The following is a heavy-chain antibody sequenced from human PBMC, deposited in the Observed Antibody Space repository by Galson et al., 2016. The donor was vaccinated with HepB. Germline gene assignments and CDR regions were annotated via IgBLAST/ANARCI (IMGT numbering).Heavy chain of an antibody. D-gene: IGHD3-16*01. CDR3: VIGSHNYDDSPVYHDY. Sequence: VKVSCKASGYSFTDYYMHWVQQAPGKGLEWMGFVDPEDGKTKYAQKFPGRVTITADTSTDTVYMELSSLTSEDTAVYFCVIGSHNYDDSPVYHDYWGQGTLVTVSS. V-gene: IGHV1-69-2*01. J-gene: IGHJ4*02. CDR1: GYSFTDYY. CDR2: VDPEDGKT.